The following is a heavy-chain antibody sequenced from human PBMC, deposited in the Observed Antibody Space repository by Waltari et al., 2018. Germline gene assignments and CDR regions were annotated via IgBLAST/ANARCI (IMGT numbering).Heavy chain of an antibody. V-gene: IGHV3-23*01. Sequence: EVQLLESGGGLVQPGGSLRLSCAASGFSFSTYVMNWVRQAPGKGLEWVSSIRDAGGIITYADALKGRFTISRENSKNTLYLQMNSLRVDDTAVYYCARGSGVDSWGQGTLVTISS. J-gene: IGHJ4*02. CDR3: ARGSGVDS. CDR1: GFSFSTYV. CDR2: IRDAGGII. D-gene: IGHD7-27*01.